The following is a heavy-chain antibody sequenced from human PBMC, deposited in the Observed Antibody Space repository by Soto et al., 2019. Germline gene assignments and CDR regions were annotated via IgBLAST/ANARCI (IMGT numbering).Heavy chain of an antibody. CDR3: ASGGSGYYNY. D-gene: IGHD3-22*01. Sequence: EVQLVESGGGLVQPGGSLRLSCAASGFTFGPYWMHWVRQVPGKGLVWLSRINSDGSSTNYADSVKGRFTISRDNAKSTLSLQMHSLRAEDTAVYYCASGGSGYYNYWGQGILVTVSS. J-gene: IGHJ4*02. CDR1: GFTFGPYW. CDR2: INSDGSST. V-gene: IGHV3-74*01.